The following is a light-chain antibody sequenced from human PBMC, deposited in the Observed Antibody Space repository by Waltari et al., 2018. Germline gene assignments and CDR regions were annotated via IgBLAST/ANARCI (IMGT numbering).Light chain of an antibody. Sequence: DIQMTQSPSTLSASIGDRVTITCRASQSISSWLAWYQQKPGKAPKRLIYKESSLESGVPSRFSGSGSGTEFTLTISSLQPDDFATYYCQQYNSYSTWTFGQGTKVEIK. CDR2: KES. CDR3: QQYNSYSTWT. V-gene: IGKV1-5*03. J-gene: IGKJ1*01. CDR1: QSISSW.